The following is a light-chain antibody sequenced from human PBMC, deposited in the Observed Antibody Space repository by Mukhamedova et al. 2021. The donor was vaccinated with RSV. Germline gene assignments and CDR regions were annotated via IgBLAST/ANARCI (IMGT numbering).Light chain of an antibody. J-gene: IGKJ2*03. CDR3: LQCDSFPSS. CDR1: DIRTF. CDR2: DAS. Sequence: DIRTFLNWYQHKPGIAPKLLVYDASNLERGVPSSFSGSASGTHFTLTISGLRPEDFATYYCLQCDSFPSSFCQGSK. V-gene: IGKV1-33*01.